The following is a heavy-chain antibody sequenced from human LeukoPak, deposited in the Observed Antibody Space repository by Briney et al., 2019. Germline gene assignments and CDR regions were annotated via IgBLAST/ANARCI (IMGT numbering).Heavy chain of an antibody. Sequence: PGGSLRLSCTASGFTFSSYAMHWVRQAPGKGLEWVAVISYDGSNKYYADSVKGRFTISRDNSKNTLYLQMNSLRAEDTAVYYCARGSRKSIPAPDKRLPPFFDCWGQGTLVTVSS. CDR1: GFTFSSYA. J-gene: IGHJ4*02. V-gene: IGHV3-30*04. CDR2: ISYDGSNK. D-gene: IGHD3-3*02. CDR3: ARGSRKSIPAPDKRLPPFFDC.